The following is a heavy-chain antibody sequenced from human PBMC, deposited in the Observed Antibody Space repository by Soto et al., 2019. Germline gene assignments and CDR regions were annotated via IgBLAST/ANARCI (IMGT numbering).Heavy chain of an antibody. V-gene: IGHV4-59*01. CDR1: GGSISSYY. Sequence: SETLSLTCTVSGGSISSYYWSWIRQPPGKGLEWIGYIYYSGSTNYNPSLKSRVTISVDTSKNQFSLKLSSVTAADTAVYYCARDRRGDYGDYAPNYYYYYYMDVWGKGTTVTVSS. D-gene: IGHD4-17*01. CDR2: IYYSGST. J-gene: IGHJ6*03. CDR3: ARDRRGDYGDYAPNYYYYYYMDV.